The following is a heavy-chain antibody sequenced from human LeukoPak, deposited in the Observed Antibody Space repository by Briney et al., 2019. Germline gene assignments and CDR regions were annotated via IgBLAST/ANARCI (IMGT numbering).Heavy chain of an antibody. CDR3: ARERGDGYVSSFFDY. J-gene: IGHJ4*02. CDR2: IIPIFGTA. Sequence: GSSVTVSCKASGGTFSSYAISWVRQAPGQGLEWMGGIIPIFGTANYAQKFQGRVTITADESTSTAYMELSSLRSEDTAVYYCARERGDGYVSSFFDYWGQGTLVTVSS. CDR1: GGTFSSYA. V-gene: IGHV1-69*01. D-gene: IGHD5-24*01.